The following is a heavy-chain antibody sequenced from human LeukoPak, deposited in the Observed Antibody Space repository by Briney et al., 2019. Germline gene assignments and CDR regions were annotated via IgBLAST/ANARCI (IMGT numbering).Heavy chain of an antibody. V-gene: IGHV3-7*01. D-gene: IGHD3-22*01. J-gene: IGHJ5*02. CDR1: GFPFSSYW. CDR2: IKQDGSKK. CDR3: ARDQYYYDRGSFDP. Sequence: GGSLRLSCVASGFPFSSYWMTWVRQAPGRGLEWVANIKQDGSKKSYVDSVKGRFTISRDNAKNSLYLQMNSLRAEDTAVYYCARDQYYYDRGSFDPWGQGTLVTVSS.